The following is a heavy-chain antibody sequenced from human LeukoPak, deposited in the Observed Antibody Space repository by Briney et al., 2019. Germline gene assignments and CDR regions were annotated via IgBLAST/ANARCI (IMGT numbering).Heavy chain of an antibody. Sequence: SETLSLTCTVSGGSISSYYWSWIRQPAGKGLEWIGRTYTSGSTNYNPSLKSRVTMSVDTSKNQFSLKLSSVTAADTAVYYCARSIVATANGLWYFDLWGRGTLVTVSS. V-gene: IGHV4-4*07. CDR1: GGSISSYY. J-gene: IGHJ2*01. CDR3: ARSIVATANGLWYFDL. D-gene: IGHD5-12*01. CDR2: TYTSGST.